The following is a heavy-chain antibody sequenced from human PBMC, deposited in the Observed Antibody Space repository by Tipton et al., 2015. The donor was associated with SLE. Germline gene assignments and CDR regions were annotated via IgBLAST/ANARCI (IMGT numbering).Heavy chain of an antibody. V-gene: IGHV4-59*02. CDR3: ARGGGIRFLEWDYYYMDV. CDR2: IYYSGST. D-gene: IGHD3-3*01. J-gene: IGHJ6*03. Sequence: LRLSCAASGFTVSSNYMSWVRQAPGKGLEWIGYIYYSGSTNYNPSLKSRVTISVDTSKNQFSLKLSSVTAADTAVYYCARGGGIRFLEWDYYYMDVWGKGTTVTVPS. CDR1: GFTVSSNY.